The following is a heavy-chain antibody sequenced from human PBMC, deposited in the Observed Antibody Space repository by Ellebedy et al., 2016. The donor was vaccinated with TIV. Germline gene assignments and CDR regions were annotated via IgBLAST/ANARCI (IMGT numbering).Heavy chain of an antibody. CDR3: ANMAWGNEDYSVDS. CDR1: GFLFNQYG. Sequence: GGSLRLXXAASGFLFNQYGMHWVRQAPGKGLEWVAVIANDGRNKYYGDSVKGRFTISRDNSKNTFYLQMNSLKVEDTAVYYCANMAWGNEDYSVDSWGQGTLVTVSS. J-gene: IGHJ5*01. V-gene: IGHV3-30*18. CDR2: IANDGRNK. D-gene: IGHD2-21*01.